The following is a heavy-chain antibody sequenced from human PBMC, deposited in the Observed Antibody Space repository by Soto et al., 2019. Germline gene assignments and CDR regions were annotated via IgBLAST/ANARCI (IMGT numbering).Heavy chain of an antibody. J-gene: IGHJ6*02. D-gene: IGHD6-19*01. CDR2: INPGGGSA. V-gene: IGHV1-46*01. CDR1: GSAIRRYY. Sequence: QVELVQSGAEVKKPGASVTISCEASGSAIRRYYRSWVRQAPGRGLEWMGVINPGGGSARNAPNSQDSVTIYKDTSTSTGYLDLRSLRPEDTAVYYCARDTRGCTLSGMAVWGQGTTFNVSS. CDR3: ARDTRGCTLSGMAV.